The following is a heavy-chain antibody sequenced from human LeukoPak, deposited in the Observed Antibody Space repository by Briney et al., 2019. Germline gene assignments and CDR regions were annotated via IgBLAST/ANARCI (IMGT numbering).Heavy chain of an antibody. D-gene: IGHD4-17*01. CDR1: GGTFSSYA. J-gene: IGHJ4*02. CDR3: ARDYDYGDYRVSG. V-gene: IGHV1-69*01. Sequence: SVKVSCKASGGTFSSYAISWVRQAPGQGLEWMGGIIPIFGTANYAQKFQGRVTITADESTSTAYIELSSLRSEDTAVYYCARDYDYGDYRVSGWGQGTLVTVSS. CDR2: IIPIFGTA.